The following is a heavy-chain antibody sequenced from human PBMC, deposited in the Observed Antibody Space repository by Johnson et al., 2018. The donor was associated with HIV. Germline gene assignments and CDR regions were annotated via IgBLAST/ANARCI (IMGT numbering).Heavy chain of an antibody. D-gene: IGHD3-3*01. Sequence: QVQLVESGGGVVQPGRSRRLSCAASGFTFSRYPMHWVRQSPGKGLEWVSIISFAGSNKYYADSVKGRFTISRDNSKNTLYLQMNSLRAEDTAVYYCARDPTYYNFWSGYYSGAFDIWGQGTMVTVSS. V-gene: IGHV3-30-3*01. J-gene: IGHJ3*02. CDR2: ISFAGSNK. CDR1: GFTFSRYP. CDR3: ARDPTYYNFWSGYYSGAFDI.